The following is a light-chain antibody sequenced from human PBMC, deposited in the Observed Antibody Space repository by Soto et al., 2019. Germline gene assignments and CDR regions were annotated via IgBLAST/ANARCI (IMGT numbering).Light chain of an antibody. V-gene: IGKV1-13*02. CDR1: QDIRGA. Sequence: IQLTQSPASLSASVGERVTITCRASQDIRGALAWYQQSPGEAPQLLIYDASTLESGVPSRFSGSSSGTHFTLTISSLQPEDFATYYCQQFLSYPITFGQGTRLEIK. CDR3: QQFLSYPIT. CDR2: DAS. J-gene: IGKJ5*01.